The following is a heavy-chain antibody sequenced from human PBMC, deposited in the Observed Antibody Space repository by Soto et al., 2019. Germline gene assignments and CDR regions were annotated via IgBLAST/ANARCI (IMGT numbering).Heavy chain of an antibody. CDR2: ISWDGGST. J-gene: IGHJ4*02. D-gene: IGHD2-15*01. V-gene: IGHV3-43*01. CDR3: AKNGDYSRNYFDY. CDR1: GFTFDDYT. Sequence: EVQLVESGGVVVQPGGSLRLSCAASGFTFDDYTMHWVRQAPGKGLEWVSLISWDGGSTYYADSVKGRFTISRDNSKNSLYLQMNSLRTEDTALYYCAKNGDYSRNYFDYCGQGTLVTVSS.